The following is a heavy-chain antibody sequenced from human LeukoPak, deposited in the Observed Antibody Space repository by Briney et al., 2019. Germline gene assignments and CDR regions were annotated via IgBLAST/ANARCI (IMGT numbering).Heavy chain of an antibody. CDR1: GGSVNNYD. D-gene: IGHD5-12*01. Sequence: PSETLSLTCTVSGGSVNNYDWSWIRQPPGKGLEYIGYIYYSGSTNYNPSLKSRVTISVDTSKNQFSLNLKSVTAADTAVYYCARYRAEGGGYWFDPWGQGTLVTVSS. CDR2: IYYSGST. V-gene: IGHV4-59*02. J-gene: IGHJ5*02. CDR3: ARYRAEGGGYWFDP.